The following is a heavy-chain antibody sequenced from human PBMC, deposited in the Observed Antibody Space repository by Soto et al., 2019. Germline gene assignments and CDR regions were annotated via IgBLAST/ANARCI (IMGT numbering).Heavy chain of an antibody. CDR3: AGGLYCGGDCRNWFDP. V-gene: IGHV4-30-4*01. CDR1: GGSISSGDYY. J-gene: IGHJ5*02. D-gene: IGHD2-21*02. CDR2: IYYSGST. Sequence: TLSLTCTVSGGSISSGDYYWSWIRQPPGKGLEWIGYIYYSGSTYYNPSLKSRVTISVDTSKNQFSLKLSSVTAADTAVYYCAGGLYCGGDCRNWFDPWGQGTLVTVSS.